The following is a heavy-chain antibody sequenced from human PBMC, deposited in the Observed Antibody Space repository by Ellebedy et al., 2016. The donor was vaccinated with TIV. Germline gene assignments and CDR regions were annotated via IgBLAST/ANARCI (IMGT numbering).Heavy chain of an antibody. V-gene: IGHV4-34*01. CDR3: ARHVVGATNRGYFDL. D-gene: IGHD1-26*01. CDR2: INHSGST. Sequence: MPSETLSLTCAVYGGSFSGYYWSWIRQPPGKGLEWIGEINHSGSTNSNPSLKSRVTISVDTSKNQFSLKLSSVTAADTAVYYCARHVVGATNRGYFDLWGRGTLVTVSS. CDR1: GGSFSGYY. J-gene: IGHJ2*01.